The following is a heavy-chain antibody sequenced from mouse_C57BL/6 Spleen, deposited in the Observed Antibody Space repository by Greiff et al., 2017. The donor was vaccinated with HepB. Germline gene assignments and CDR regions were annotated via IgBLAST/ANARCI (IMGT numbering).Heavy chain of an antibody. J-gene: IGHJ3*01. CDR2: IHPNSGST. CDR3: ARRDYYGTLFAY. V-gene: IGHV1-64*01. Sequence: QVQLQQSGAELVKPGASVKLSCKASGYTFTSYWMHWVKQRPGQGLEWIGMIHPNSGSTNYNAKFKSKATLTVDKSSSTAYMQLSSLTSEDSAVYYCARRDYYGTLFAYWGQGTLVTVSA. CDR1: GYTFTSYW. D-gene: IGHD1-1*01.